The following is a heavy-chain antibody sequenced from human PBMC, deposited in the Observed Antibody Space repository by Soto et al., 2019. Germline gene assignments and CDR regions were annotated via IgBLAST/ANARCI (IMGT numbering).Heavy chain of an antibody. J-gene: IGHJ3*02. CDR1: GFTFSSYS. Sequence: GGSLRLSCAASGFTFSSYSMNWVRQAPGKGLEWVSSISSSSSYIYYADSVKGRFTISRDNAKNSLYLQMNSLRAEDTAVYYCARDSSHDAFDIWGQGTMVTVSS. CDR2: ISSSSSYI. CDR3: ARDSSHDAFDI. V-gene: IGHV3-21*01. D-gene: IGHD6-13*01.